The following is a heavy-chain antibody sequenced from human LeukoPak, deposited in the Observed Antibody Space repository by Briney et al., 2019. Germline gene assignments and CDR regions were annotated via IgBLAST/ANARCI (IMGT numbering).Heavy chain of an antibody. CDR2: IYYSGST. D-gene: IGHD6-13*01. CDR1: GGSISSGDYY. V-gene: IGHV4-30-4*08. J-gene: IGHJ3*02. Sequence: SETLSLTCTVSGGSISSGDYYWSWIRQPPGKGLEWIGYIYYSGSTYYNPSLKSRVTISVATSKNQFSLKLSSVTAADTAVYYCARNRYSSSWYEAFDIWGQGTMVTVSS. CDR3: ARNRYSSSWYEAFDI.